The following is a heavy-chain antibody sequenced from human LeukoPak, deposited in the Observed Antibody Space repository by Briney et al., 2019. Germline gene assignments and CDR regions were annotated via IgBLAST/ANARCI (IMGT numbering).Heavy chain of an antibody. D-gene: IGHD6-13*01. CDR1: GFTFDDYA. CDR2: ISWDGGST. Sequence: PGGSLRLSCAASGFTFDDYAMHWVRQAPGKGLEWVSLISWDGGSTYYADSVKGRFTISRDNSKNSLYLQMNSLRAEDTALYYCAKDYTGYSSSWLHYWGQGTLVTVSS. V-gene: IGHV3-43D*03. J-gene: IGHJ4*02. CDR3: AKDYTGYSSSWLHY.